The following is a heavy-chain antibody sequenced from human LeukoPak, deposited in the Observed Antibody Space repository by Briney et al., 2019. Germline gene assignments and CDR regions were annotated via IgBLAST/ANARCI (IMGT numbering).Heavy chain of an antibody. CDR2: INHSGST. CDR3: AREKYCSGGSCYNYFDY. J-gene: IGHJ4*02. Sequence: SETLSLTCAVYGGSFSGYYWSWIRQPPGKGREWIGEINHSGSTNYNPSLKSRVTISVDTSKNQFSLKLSSVTAADTAVYYCAREKYCSGGSCYNYFDYWGQGTLVTVSS. CDR1: GGSFSGYY. V-gene: IGHV4-34*01. D-gene: IGHD2-15*01.